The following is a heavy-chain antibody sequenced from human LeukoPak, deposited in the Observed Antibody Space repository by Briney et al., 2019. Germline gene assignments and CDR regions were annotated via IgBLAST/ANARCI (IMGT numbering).Heavy chain of an antibody. V-gene: IGHV3-7*01. Sequence: AGGSLRLSCAASGFTFSDSWMSWVRKAPGKGLEWVANMNQDGSEKDYVDSVKGRFTISRDNARNSLYLQMGSLRAEDTAVYYCATYTHWVAGDVWGQGTTVTVSS. CDR2: MNQDGSEK. J-gene: IGHJ6*02. CDR3: ATYTHWVAGDV. CDR1: GFTFSDSW. D-gene: IGHD3-16*01.